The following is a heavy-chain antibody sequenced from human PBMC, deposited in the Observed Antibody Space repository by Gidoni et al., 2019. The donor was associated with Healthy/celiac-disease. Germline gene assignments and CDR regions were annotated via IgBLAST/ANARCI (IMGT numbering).Heavy chain of an antibody. J-gene: IGHJ4*02. CDR2: INPNSGGT. CDR3: ARVMSQPEWLLPGDY. D-gene: IGHD3-3*01. Sequence: QVQLVQSGAEVKKPGASVKVSCTASGYTFTGYYMHWVRQAPGQGLEWMGWINPNSGGTNYAQKFQGSVTMTRDTSISTAYMELSRLRSDDTAVYYCARVMSQPEWLLPGDYWGQGTLVTVSS. V-gene: IGHV1-2*02. CDR1: GYTFTGYY.